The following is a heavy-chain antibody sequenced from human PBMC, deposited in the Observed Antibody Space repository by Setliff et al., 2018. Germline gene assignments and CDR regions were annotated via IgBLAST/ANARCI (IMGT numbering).Heavy chain of an antibody. D-gene: IGHD2-21*01. CDR1: GFTFSDAW. CDR3: ARGGDYCGGECYIPPPDSY. Sequence: GGSLRLSCAASGFTFSDAWMNWVRQAPGRGLEWVGRIKSKTDGGTTDYAANVKGRFTISRDDSKDTLYLQMNSLRPEDTAVYYCARGGDYCGGECYIPPPDSYWGQGTLVTVSS. CDR2: IKSKTDGGTT. J-gene: IGHJ4*02. V-gene: IGHV3-15*01.